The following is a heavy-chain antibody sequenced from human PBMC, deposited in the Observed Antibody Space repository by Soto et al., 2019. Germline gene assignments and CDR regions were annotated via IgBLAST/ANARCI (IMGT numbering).Heavy chain of an antibody. CDR2: MNPNTGNT. CDR1: GYTFTTYD. V-gene: IGHV1-8*01. CDR3: ARGTHNYRSDP. Sequence: QVQVVQSGAEVKRPGATVKVSCKASGYTFTTYDINWVRQATGQGLEWMGWMNPNTGNTAYAQKFQGRVTMTRNTSISTAYMELSGLTSEDTAVYYCARGTHNYRSDPWGQGTLVTVSS. J-gene: IGHJ5*02. D-gene: IGHD1-1*01.